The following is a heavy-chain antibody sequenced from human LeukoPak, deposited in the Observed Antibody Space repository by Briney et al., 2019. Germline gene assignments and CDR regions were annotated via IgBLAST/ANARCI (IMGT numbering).Heavy chain of an antibody. CDR1: GGTFSSYA. J-gene: IGHJ4*02. CDR3: ARDGSYSGWTEY. V-gene: IGHV1-46*01. Sequence: ASVKVSCKASGGTFSSYAISWVRQAPGQGLDWMGIINPSGGSTSYAQKFQGRVTMTRDTSTSTVYMELSSLRSEDTAVYYCARDGSYSGWTEYWGQGTLVTVSS. CDR2: INPSGGST. D-gene: IGHD6-19*01.